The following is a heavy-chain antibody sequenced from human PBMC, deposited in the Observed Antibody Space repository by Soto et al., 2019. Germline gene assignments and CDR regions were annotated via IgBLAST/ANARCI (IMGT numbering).Heavy chain of an antibody. J-gene: IGHJ1*01. V-gene: IGHV3-53*01. CDR2: IYSGGST. D-gene: IGHD5-18*01. CDR1: GFTVSSNY. CDR3: ARDRVERGYPECFQH. Sequence: EVQLVESGGGLIQPGGSLRLSCAASGFTVSSNYMSWVRQAPGKGLEWVSVIYSGGSTYYADSVKGRFTISRDNSKNTLYLQMNRLRAEDTAVYYCARDRVERGYPECFQHWGQGTLVTVSS.